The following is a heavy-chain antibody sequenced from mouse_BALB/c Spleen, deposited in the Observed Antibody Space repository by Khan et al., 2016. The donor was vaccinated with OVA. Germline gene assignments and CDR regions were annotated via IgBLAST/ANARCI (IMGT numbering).Heavy chain of an antibody. CDR3: ARWDGPFAY. D-gene: IGHD2-3*01. CDR1: GFNIKDTY. Sequence: VQLKQSGAELVKPGASVKLSCTASGFNIKDTYIHWVKQRPEQGLEWIGRIDPANVNTKYDPKFQGKATITADTSSNTAYLQLSSLTSEDTAVYYCARWDGPFAYWGQGTLVTVSA. J-gene: IGHJ3*01. CDR2: IDPANVNT. V-gene: IGHV14-3*02.